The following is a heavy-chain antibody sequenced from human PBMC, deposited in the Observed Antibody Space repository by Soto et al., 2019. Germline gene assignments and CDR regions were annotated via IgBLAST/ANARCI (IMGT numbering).Heavy chain of an antibody. D-gene: IGHD3-3*01. J-gene: IGHJ4*02. CDR2: ISYSGSNT. CDR3: AKRFTLFAEVKLSPDFDY. Sequence: EVQLLESGGGLVQPEGSLRLSCAASGFTFSSHAMSWVRQAPGKGLEWVSAISYSGSNTYYTDSVKGRFTISRDNSKNTLYLQMHSLRVEDTAMYYCAKRFTLFAEVKLSPDFDYWGQGTLVTVSS. V-gene: IGHV3-23*01. CDR1: GFTFSSHA.